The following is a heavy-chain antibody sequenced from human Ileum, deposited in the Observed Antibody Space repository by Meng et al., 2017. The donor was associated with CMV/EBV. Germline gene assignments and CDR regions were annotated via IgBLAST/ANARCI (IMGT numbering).Heavy chain of an antibody. D-gene: IGHD3-9*01. CDR3: ARGGLDYDILTGYHPFDY. Sequence: ASVKVSCKASGYTFTSYGISWVRQAPGQGLEWMGRISAYNGNTNYAQKLQGRVTMTTDTSTSTAYMELRSLRSDDTAVYYCARGGLDYDILTGYHPFDYWGQGTLVTVSS. CDR2: ISAYNGNT. J-gene: IGHJ4*02. CDR1: GYTFTSYG. V-gene: IGHV1-18*01.